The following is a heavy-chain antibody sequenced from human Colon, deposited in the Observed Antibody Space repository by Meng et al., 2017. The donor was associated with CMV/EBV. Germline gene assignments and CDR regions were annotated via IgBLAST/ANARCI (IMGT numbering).Heavy chain of an antibody. V-gene: IGHV3-64*02. J-gene: IGHJ4*02. CDR2: ISRDGRNK. D-gene: IGHD4-17*01. Sequence: GGSLRLSCAASGFSFITSSMHWVRQAPGKGLEYVSTISRDGRNKYYTDSLKGRFTISRDNSKNTLYLEMGSLRPEDTAVYYCATDPSTVTTNCWGLGTLVTVSS. CDR1: GFSFITSS. CDR3: ATDPSTVTTNC.